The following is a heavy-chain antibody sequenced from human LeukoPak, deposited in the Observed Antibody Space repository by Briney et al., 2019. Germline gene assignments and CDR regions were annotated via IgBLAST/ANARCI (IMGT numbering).Heavy chain of an antibody. D-gene: IGHD3-22*01. V-gene: IGHV3-23*01. CDR3: AKAMIVVPSTPVFDY. Sequence: GGSLRLSCAASGFTFSSNAMSWVRQAPGKGLEWVSGISGSGGSTYYTDSVKGRFTISRDNSRNTLYLQMNSLRAEDTAVYYCAKAMIVVPSTPVFDYWGQGTLVTVSS. CDR1: GFTFSSNA. J-gene: IGHJ4*02. CDR2: ISGSGGST.